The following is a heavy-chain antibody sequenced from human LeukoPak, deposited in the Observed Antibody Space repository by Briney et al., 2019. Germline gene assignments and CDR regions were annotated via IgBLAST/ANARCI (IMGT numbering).Heavy chain of an antibody. CDR3: ALLAVASDFDY. D-gene: IGHD6-19*01. V-gene: IGHV3-48*03. J-gene: IGHJ4*02. CDR1: GFPFSVYE. CDR2: IGSSGAIR. Sequence: GGSLTLSCAVSGFPFSVYEMNWVRQAPGKGLEWVSNIGSSGAIRHYADSVKGRFSISRENAENSLFLQMNSLRVEDTGIYYCALLAVASDFDYWGQGALVTVSS.